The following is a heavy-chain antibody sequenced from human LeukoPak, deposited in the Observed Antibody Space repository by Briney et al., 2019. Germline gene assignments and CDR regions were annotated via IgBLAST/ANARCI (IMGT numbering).Heavy chain of an antibody. Sequence: GGSLRLSCAASGFTFSSYAMNWLRQAPGKGLEWVSGIRCSGGSTYYADCVKGRFTISRDNSKNTLYPQMNRLRAEDTAVYYCVKADSGYDFLFDYWGQGTLVTVSS. J-gene: IGHJ4*02. CDR3: VKADSGYDFLFDY. D-gene: IGHD5-12*01. CDR1: GFTFSSYA. V-gene: IGHV3-23*01. CDR2: IRCSGGST.